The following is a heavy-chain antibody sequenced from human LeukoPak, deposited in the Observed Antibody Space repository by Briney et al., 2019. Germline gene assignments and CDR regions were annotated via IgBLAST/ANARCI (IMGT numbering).Heavy chain of an antibody. CDR3: ARGGAHDY. CDR2: IYYSGST. V-gene: IGHV4-59*01. Sequence: SETLSLTCTVSGCSISSYYWSWIRQPPGKGLEWIGYIYYSGSTNYNPSLKSRVTISVDTSKNQFSLKLSSVTAADTAVYYCARGGAHDYWGQGTLVTVSS. D-gene: IGHD3-10*01. CDR1: GCSISSYY. J-gene: IGHJ4*02.